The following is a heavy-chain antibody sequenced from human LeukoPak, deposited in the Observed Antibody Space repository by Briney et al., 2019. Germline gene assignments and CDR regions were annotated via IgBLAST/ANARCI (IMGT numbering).Heavy chain of an antibody. CDR3: ARVGIAAAGTDYYGMDV. CDR1: GYSISSGYY. D-gene: IGHD6-13*01. J-gene: IGHJ6*04. Sequence: SETLSLTCAVSGYSISSGYYWGWIRQPPGKGLEWIGGIYHSGSTYYNPSLKSRVTISVDTSKNQFSLKVSSVTAADTAVYYCARVGIAAAGTDYYGMDVWGKGTTVTVSS. CDR2: IYHSGST. V-gene: IGHV4-38-2*01.